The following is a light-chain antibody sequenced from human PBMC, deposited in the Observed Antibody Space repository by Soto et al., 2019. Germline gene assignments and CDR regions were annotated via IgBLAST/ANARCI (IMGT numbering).Light chain of an antibody. V-gene: IGLV2-11*01. CDR1: SSDVGAYNY. CDR2: DVN. J-gene: IGLJ2*01. Sequence: QSALTQPRSVSGSPGQSVTISCTGTSSDVGAYNYVSWYQQHPGTAPKLIIYDVNKRPSGVPDRFSGPKSGNTASLIISGLQAEDEADFYCCSYAGSYSVLFGGGTRLTVL. CDR3: CSYAGSYSVL.